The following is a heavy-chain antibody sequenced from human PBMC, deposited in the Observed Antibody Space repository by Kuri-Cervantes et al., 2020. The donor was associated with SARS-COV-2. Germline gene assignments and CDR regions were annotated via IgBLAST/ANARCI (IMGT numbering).Heavy chain of an antibody. D-gene: IGHD1-26*01. CDR3: APLDAGTDY. Sequence: ASVKVSCKASGYTFTDYYMHWVRQAPGQGLEWMGVINPNSGSTTYAQKFQGRLTMTRNTSTSTVYMELSTLRSEDTAVYYCAPLDAGTDYWDQGTLVTVSS. CDR2: INPNSGST. J-gene: IGHJ4*02. V-gene: IGHV1-46*03. CDR1: GYTFTDYY.